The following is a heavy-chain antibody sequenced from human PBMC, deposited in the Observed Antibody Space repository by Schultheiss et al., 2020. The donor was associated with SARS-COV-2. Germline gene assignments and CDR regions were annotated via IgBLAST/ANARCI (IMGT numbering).Heavy chain of an antibody. CDR2: IRSKARNYAT. V-gene: IGHV3-73*01. CDR3: TRNSTSSGWFDP. CDR1: GFSFSGSG. Sequence: GESLKISCVTSGFSFSGSGIYWVRQASGKGLEWVGRIRSKARNYATTYAASVKGRFIISRDESRNTSYLQMNSLKIKDTAVYYCTRNSTSSGWFDPWGQGTLVTVSS. D-gene: IGHD5-18*01. J-gene: IGHJ5*02.